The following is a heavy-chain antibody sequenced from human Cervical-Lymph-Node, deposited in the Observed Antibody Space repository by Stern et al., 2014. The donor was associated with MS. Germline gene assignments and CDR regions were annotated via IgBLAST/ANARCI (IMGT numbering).Heavy chain of an antibody. Sequence: VQLVESGGGVGQPGRSLRLSCAASGFRFRSYGIHWVRQAPGKGLEWVAVISYDGSNTPYGVSVKGRFTISRDNSKNMLFLHMNSLSAEDTAVYYCVTGRGYMSGQPDFDYWGQGALVTVTS. J-gene: IGHJ4*02. CDR3: VTGRGYMSGQPDFDY. V-gene: IGHV3-30*03. D-gene: IGHD5-18*01. CDR2: ISYDGSNT. CDR1: GFRFRSYG.